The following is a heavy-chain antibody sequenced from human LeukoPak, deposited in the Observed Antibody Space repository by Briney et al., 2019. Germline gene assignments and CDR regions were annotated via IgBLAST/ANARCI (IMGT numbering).Heavy chain of an antibody. D-gene: IGHD3-9*01. CDR2: ISDSGGST. V-gene: IGHV3-23*01. J-gene: IGHJ4*02. CDR1: GFTFSNYG. CDR3: AKGGEYYDILTGPYYFDY. Sequence: PGGSLRLSCAASGFTFSNYGMNWVRQAPGKGLEWVSAISDSGGSTYYADSVKGRFTISRDNSKNTLYLQMNSLRAEDTAVYYCAKGGEYYDILTGPYYFDYWGQGTLVTVSS.